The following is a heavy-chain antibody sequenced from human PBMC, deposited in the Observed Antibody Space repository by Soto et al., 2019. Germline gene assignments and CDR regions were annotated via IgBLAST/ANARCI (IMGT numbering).Heavy chain of an antibody. Sequence: EVQLLESGGGLVQPGGSLRLSCAASGFTFSNYAMTWVRQAPGKGLEWVSAISGSGGTTYYADSVKGRFTISRDNSKNTLYLQMNSLRVEDTALYYCAKDGGGLAAAAVRPLGASDCWAQGTLVTVSS. D-gene: IGHD6-13*01. CDR3: AKDGGGLAAAAVRPLGASDC. J-gene: IGHJ4*02. V-gene: IGHV3-23*01. CDR2: ISGSGGTT. CDR1: GFTFSNYA.